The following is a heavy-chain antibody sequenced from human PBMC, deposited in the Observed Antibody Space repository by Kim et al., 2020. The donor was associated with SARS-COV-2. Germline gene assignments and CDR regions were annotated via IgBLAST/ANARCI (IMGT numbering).Heavy chain of an antibody. D-gene: IGHD5-18*01. CDR1: GDSISSSGYY. CDR3: ARARGYSYGSLDY. Sequence: SETLSLTCTVSGDSISSSGYYWGWIRQPPGKGLEWIGTIYYSGSTYYNLSLKSRVTISVDTSRNQFSLKLNSVTAADTAVYYCARARGYSYGSLDYWGQG. CDR2: IYYSGST. V-gene: IGHV4-39*01. J-gene: IGHJ4*02.